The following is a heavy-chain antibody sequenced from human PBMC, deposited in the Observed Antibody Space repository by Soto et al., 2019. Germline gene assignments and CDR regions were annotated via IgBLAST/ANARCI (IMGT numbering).Heavy chain of an antibody. Sequence: GASVKVSCKASGYTFTSYDINWVRQATGQGLEWMGWMNPNSGNTGYAQKFQGRVTMTRNTSISTAYMELSSLRSEDTAVYYCASRGYDFWSGYPAPYYYYYSMDVWGQGTTVTVSS. CDR3: ASRGYDFWSGYPAPYYYYYSMDV. J-gene: IGHJ6*02. D-gene: IGHD3-3*01. CDR2: MNPNSGNT. CDR1: GYTFTSYD. V-gene: IGHV1-8*01.